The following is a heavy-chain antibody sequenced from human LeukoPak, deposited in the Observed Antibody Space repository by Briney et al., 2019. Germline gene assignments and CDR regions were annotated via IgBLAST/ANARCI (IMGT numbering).Heavy chain of an antibody. V-gene: IGHV3-53*04. CDR3: ARFLGRITISGVVPYGMDV. D-gene: IGHD3-3*01. CDR2: IYSAGGT. J-gene: IGHJ6*02. CDR1: GFTVSTNY. Sequence: HPGGSLRLSCGASGFTVSTNYMSWVRQAPGKGLEWVSLIYSAGGTYYTDSVKGRFTISRHSSKNTMYLQMNSLRGEDTAVYYCARFLGRITISGVVPYGMDVWGQGTTVTVSS.